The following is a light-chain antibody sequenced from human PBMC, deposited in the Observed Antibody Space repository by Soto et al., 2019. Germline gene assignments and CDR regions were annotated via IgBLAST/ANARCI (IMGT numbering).Light chain of an antibody. J-gene: IGKJ4*01. V-gene: IGKV2-28*01. Sequence: DIVMTQSPLSLPVTPGEPASISCRSSQSLLHSNGYNYLDWYLQKPGQSPQLLIYLGSNRASGVPDRFSGSGPGTDFTLHISRVEAEDVGVYYCMEALQTPLTFGGGTKVEIK. CDR2: LGS. CDR3: MEALQTPLT. CDR1: QSLLHSNGYNY.